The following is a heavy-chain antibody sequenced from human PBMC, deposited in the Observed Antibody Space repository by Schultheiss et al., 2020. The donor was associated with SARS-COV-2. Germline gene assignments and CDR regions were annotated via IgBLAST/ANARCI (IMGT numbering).Heavy chain of an antibody. CDR3: ARVGPGLGNYFDL. V-gene: IGHV3-21*04. CDR2: ISSTSRYI. Sequence: GESLKISCAASGFTFSTYVMNWVRQAPGKGLEWVSSISSTSRYIYYADSVKGRFTISRDNAQNSLYLEMSSLRAEDTAVYYCARVGPGLGNYFDLWGQGTLVTVSS. D-gene: IGHD3/OR15-3a*01. J-gene: IGHJ4*02. CDR1: GFTFSTYV.